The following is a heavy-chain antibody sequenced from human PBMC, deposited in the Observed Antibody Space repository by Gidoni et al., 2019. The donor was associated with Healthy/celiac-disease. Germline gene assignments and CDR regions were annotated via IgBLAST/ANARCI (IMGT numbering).Heavy chain of an antibody. D-gene: IGHD3-22*01. CDR2: ISSSGSTI. V-gene: IGHV3-48*03. CDR3: ARDRNYYDSSGQTRFDY. Sequence: EVQLVESGGGLVQPGGSLRLSCAASGFTFRSYEMNWVRQAPGKGLEWVSYISSSGSTIYYADSVKGRFTISRDNAKNSLYLQMNSLRAEDTAVYYCARDRNYYDSSGQTRFDYWGQGTLVTVSS. J-gene: IGHJ4*02. CDR1: GFTFRSYE.